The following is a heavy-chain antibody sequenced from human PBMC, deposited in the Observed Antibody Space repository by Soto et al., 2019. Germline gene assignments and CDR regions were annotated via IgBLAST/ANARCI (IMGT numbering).Heavy chain of an antibody. CDR1: GYTFTGYY. CDR3: ARREHYYGMDV. CDR2: INPNSGGT. Sequence: ASVKVSCKASGYTFTGYYMHWVRQAPGQGLEWMGWINPNSGGTNYVQKFQGWVTMTRDTSISTAYMELSRLRSDDTAVYYCARREHYYGMDVWGQGTTVTVSS. D-gene: IGHD1-26*01. J-gene: IGHJ6*02. V-gene: IGHV1-2*04.